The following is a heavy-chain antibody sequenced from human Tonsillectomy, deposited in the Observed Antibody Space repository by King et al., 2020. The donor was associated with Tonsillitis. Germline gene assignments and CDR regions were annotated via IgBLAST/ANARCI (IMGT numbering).Heavy chain of an antibody. D-gene: IGHD3-22*01. V-gene: IGHV3-11*01. Sequence: VQLVESGGGLVKPGGSLRLSCAASGFMFSDFYMSWIRQAPGKGLEWVSYISSRDATKYYADSVKGRFTISRDNAKNSLYLQMNSLRAEDTAVYYCARDTYYSDNTYDYWGQGTLVTVSS. J-gene: IGHJ4*02. CDR3: ARDTYYSDNTYDY. CDR1: GFMFSDFY. CDR2: ISSRDATK.